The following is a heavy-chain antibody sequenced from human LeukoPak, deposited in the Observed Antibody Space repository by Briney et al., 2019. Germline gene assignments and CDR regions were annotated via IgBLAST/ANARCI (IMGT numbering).Heavy chain of an antibody. CDR1: GFTFSSYS. D-gene: IGHD3-22*01. CDR2: ISSSSSTI. CDR3: AREAYYEFNPDYYYYYGMDV. Sequence: GGSLRLSCAASGFTFSSYSMNWVRQAPGKGLEWVSYISSSSSTIYYADSVKGRFTISRDNCKNTLYLQMNSLRAEDTAVYYCAREAYYEFNPDYYYYYGMDVWGQGTTVTVSS. V-gene: IGHV3-48*01. J-gene: IGHJ6*02.